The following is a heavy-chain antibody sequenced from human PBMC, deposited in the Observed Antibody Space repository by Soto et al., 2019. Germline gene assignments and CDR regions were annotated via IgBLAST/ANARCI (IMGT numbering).Heavy chain of an antibody. J-gene: IGHJ4*01. V-gene: IGHV4-34*01. CDR3: ALNQGESTYYYGSGSYYY. D-gene: IGHD3-10*01. CDR1: GGSFSGYY. CDR2: INHSGST. Sequence: PSETLSLTCAVYGGSFSGYYWSWIRQPPGKGLEWIGEINHSGSTNYNPSLKSRVTISVDTSKNQFSLKLSSVTAADTAVYYCALNQGESTYYYGSGSYYYWGQGTLVTVSS.